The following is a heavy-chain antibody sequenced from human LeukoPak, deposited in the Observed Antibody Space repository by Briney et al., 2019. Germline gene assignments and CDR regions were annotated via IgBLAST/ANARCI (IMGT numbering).Heavy chain of an antibody. CDR3: VAYEDIVVVPVPRHFDY. J-gene: IGHJ4*02. D-gene: IGHD2-2*01. CDR2: ISSSSNYI. CDR1: GFTFSSYT. V-gene: IGHV3-21*04. Sequence: GGSLRLSCAASGFTFSSYTMNWVRQAPGKGLEWVSSISSSSNYIYYADSVKGRFTISRDNAKNSLYLQMNSLRAEDTAVYYCVAYEDIVVVPVPRHFDYWGQGTLVTVSS.